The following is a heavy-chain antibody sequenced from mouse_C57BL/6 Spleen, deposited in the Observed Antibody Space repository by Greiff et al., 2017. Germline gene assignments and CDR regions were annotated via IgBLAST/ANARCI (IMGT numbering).Heavy chain of an antibody. CDR3: ARPVYSNWFAY. J-gene: IGHJ3*01. CDR1: GYAFSSYW. V-gene: IGHV1-80*01. D-gene: IGHD2-5*01. Sequence: VQLQQSGAELVRPGASVKISCKASGYAFSSYWMNWVKQRPGKGLEWIGQIYPGDGDTNYNGKFKGKATLTADKSSSTAYMQLSSLTSEDSAVYFCARPVYSNWFAYWGQGTLVTVSA. CDR2: IYPGDGDT.